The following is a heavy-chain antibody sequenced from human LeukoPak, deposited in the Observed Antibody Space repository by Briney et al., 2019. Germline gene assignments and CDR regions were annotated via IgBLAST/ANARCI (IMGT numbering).Heavy chain of an antibody. D-gene: IGHD3-10*01. CDR2: IYTSGTT. V-gene: IGHV4-4*07. J-gene: IGHJ4*02. CDR3: ARDLGTYGLFDY. Sequence: SETLSLTCTVAGGSMSNYYWSWIRQPAGKGPEWIGRIYTSGTTIYNPSLKSRVTMSVDTSKTQFSLKLTSVTAADTAVYYCARDLGTYGLFDYWGQGTLVTVSS. CDR1: GGSMSNYY.